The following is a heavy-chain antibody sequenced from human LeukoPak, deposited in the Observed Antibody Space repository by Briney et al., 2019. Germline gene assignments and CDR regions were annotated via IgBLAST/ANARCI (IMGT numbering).Heavy chain of an antibody. CDR2: ISAYNGNT. CDR3: ARGGPVIVGASGAFDI. CDR1: GYTFTSNG. Sequence: ASVKVSCKASGYTFTSNGISWVRQAPGQGLEWMGWISAYNGNTNYAQKLQGRVTMTTDTSTSTAYMELRSLRSDDTAVYYCARGGPVIVGASGAFDIWGQGTMVTVSS. V-gene: IGHV1-18*04. D-gene: IGHD1-26*01. J-gene: IGHJ3*02.